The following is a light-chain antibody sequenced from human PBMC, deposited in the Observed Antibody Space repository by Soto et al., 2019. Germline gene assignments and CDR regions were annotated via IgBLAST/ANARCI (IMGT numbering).Light chain of an antibody. CDR3: QQSFT. CDR2: KAS. J-gene: IGKJ3*01. V-gene: IGKV1-5*03. CDR1: QSISSW. Sequence: DIQMTQSPSTLSASVGDRVTITCRASQSISSWLAWYQQKPGKAPKLLIYKASTLESGVPSRFSGSGSGTEFTLTISSLQPDDFATYYCQQSFTFGPGNKVDIK.